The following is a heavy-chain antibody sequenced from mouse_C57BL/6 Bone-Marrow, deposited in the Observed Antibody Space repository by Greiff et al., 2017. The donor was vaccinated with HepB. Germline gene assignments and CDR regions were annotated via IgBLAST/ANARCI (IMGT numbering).Heavy chain of an antibody. CDR3: ARYREYYGSTPWFAY. D-gene: IGHD1-1*01. Sequence: EVKVEESGGGLVQPGGSLSLSCAASGFTFTDYYMSWVRQPPGKALEWLGFIRNKANGYTTEYSASVKGRFTISRDNSQSILYLQMNALRAEDSATYYCARYREYYGSTPWFAYWGQGTLVTVSA. CDR1: GFTFTDYY. J-gene: IGHJ3*01. V-gene: IGHV7-3*01. CDR2: IRNKANGYTT.